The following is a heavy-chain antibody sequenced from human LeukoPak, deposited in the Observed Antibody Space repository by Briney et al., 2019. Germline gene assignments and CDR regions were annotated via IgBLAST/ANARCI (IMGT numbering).Heavy chain of an antibody. D-gene: IGHD3-22*01. V-gene: IGHV3-30-3*01. CDR1: GFTFSSYA. J-gene: IGHJ4*02. CDR2: ISYDGSNK. Sequence: GRSLRLSCAASGFTFSSYAMHWVRQAPGKGLEWVAVISYDGSNKYYADSVKGRFTISRDNSKNTLYLQMNSLRAEDTAVYYCKGGGYYDSSGPLVGYWGQGTLVTISS. CDR3: KGGGYYDSSGPLVGY.